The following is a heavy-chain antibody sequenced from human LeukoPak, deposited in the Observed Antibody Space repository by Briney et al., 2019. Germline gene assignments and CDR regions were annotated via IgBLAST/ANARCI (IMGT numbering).Heavy chain of an antibody. CDR1: GFTFSSYA. CDR3: AKIRLPHCSSITCYHIDY. Sequence: GGSLRLSCVASGFTFSSYAMSWVRQAPGKGLEWVSLISGTGGSTYYADSVKGRFTISRDNSKNTLYLQMNSLRAEDTAVYYCAKIRLPHCSSITCYHIDYWGQGTLVTVSS. V-gene: IGHV3-23*01. D-gene: IGHD2-2*01. CDR2: ISGTGGST. J-gene: IGHJ4*02.